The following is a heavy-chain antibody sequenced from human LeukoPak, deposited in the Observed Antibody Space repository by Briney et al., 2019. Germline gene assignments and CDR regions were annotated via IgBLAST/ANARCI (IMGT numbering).Heavy chain of an antibody. D-gene: IGHD1-26*01. V-gene: IGHV4-39*01. CDR3: ASQNGGSYIHY. J-gene: IGHJ4*02. Sequence: SETLSLTCTVSGGSISSSSYYWGWIRQPPGKGLEWIGSIYYSGSTYYNPSLKSRVTISVDTSKNQFSLKLSSVTAADTAVYYCASQNGGSYIHYWGQGTLVTVSS. CDR2: IYYSGST. CDR1: GGSISSSSYY.